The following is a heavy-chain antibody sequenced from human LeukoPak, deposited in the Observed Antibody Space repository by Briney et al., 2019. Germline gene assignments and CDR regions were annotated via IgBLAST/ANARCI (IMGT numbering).Heavy chain of an antibody. D-gene: IGHD6-19*01. Sequence: ASVKVSCKASGYTFTGYYMHWVRQAPGQGLEWMGWINPNSGGTNYAQKFQGRVTMTRDTSISTAYMELSRLRSDDTAVYYCARPAISSGRNWFDPWGQGTLVTVSS. CDR1: GYTFTGYY. CDR3: ARPAISSGRNWFDP. V-gene: IGHV1-2*02. CDR2: INPNSGGT. J-gene: IGHJ5*02.